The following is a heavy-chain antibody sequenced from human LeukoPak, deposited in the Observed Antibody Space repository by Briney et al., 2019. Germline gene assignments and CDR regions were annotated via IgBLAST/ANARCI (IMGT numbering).Heavy chain of an antibody. Sequence: GASVKVSCKASGYTFTSYYMHWVRQAPGQGLEWMGLISPSDGRTTYAQTFQGRDTMTRDASTSTVYMELSSLRSEDTALYYCGRGRRTTSHFDYWGQGTLVTVSA. CDR3: GRGRRTTSHFDY. D-gene: IGHD4-17*01. CDR1: GYTFTSYY. CDR2: ISPSDGRT. V-gene: IGHV1-46*03. J-gene: IGHJ4*02.